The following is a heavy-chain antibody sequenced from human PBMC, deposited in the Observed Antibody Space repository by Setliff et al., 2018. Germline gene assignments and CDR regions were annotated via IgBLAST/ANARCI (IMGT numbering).Heavy chain of an antibody. D-gene: IGHD2-2*01. CDR3: ARLGGSSTSGGFYYFYYYMDV. CDR2: IYYSGST. Sequence: PSETLSLTCTVSGGSISRSSYYWGWIRQPPGKGLEWIGSIYYSGSTYYNPSLKSRVTISVDTSKNQFSLNLSSVTAADTAVYYCARLGGSSTSGGFYYFYYYMDVWGKGTTVTVSS. J-gene: IGHJ6*03. V-gene: IGHV4-39*01. CDR1: GGSISRSSYY.